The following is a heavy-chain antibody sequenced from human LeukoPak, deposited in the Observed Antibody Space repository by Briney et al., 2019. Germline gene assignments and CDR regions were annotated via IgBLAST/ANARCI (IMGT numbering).Heavy chain of an antibody. CDR2: AYYSGST. Sequence: SETLSLTCTVSGDSFNSIYWNWNRQPPGKGLEWIGYAYYSGSTNYNPSLKSRVTMSIDTSKKQFSLKLTSVTAADTAVYFCARDFKPYNWSFWFDPWGQGTLVTVSS. CDR3: ARDFKPYNWSFWFDP. V-gene: IGHV4-59*12. CDR1: GDSFNSIY. J-gene: IGHJ5*02. D-gene: IGHD1-26*01.